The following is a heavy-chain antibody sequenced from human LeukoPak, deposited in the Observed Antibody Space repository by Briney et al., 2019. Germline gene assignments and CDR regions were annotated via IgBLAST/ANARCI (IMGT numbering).Heavy chain of an antibody. D-gene: IGHD3-22*01. V-gene: IGHV4-59*01. J-gene: IGHJ4*02. CDR1: GGSISSYY. CDR2: IYYSGST. CDR3: ARAGESDSSGYYYGFVDY. Sequence: SETLSLTCTVSGGSISSYYWSWIRQPPGKGLEWLGYIYYSGSTNYNPSLKSRVTIPVDTSKNQFSLKLSSVTAADTAVYYCARAGESDSSGYYYGFVDYWGQGTLVTVSS.